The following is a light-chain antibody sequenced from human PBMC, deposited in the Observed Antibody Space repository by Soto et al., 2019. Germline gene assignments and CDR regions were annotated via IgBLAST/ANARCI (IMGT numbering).Light chain of an antibody. V-gene: IGLV2-23*01. CDR2: EGT. CDR3: CSYAGSTTYV. Sequence: QSALTQPPSASGSPGQSVTISCTGTSSDIGGYDHVSWYRQDPGKAPKVMIYEGTKRPSGVSNRFSGSKSGNTASLAISGLQAEDEADYYCCSYAGSTTYVFGTGTKVTVL. J-gene: IGLJ1*01. CDR1: SSDIGGYDH.